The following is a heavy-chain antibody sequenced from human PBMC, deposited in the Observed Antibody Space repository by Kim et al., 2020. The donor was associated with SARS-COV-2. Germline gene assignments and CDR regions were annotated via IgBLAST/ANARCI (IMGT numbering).Heavy chain of an antibody. J-gene: IGHJ5*02. CDR1: GFTFSSYG. Sequence: GGSLRLSCAASGFTFSSYGMHWVRQAPGKGLEWVAVIWYDGSNKYYADSVKGRFTISRDNSKNTLYLQMNSLRAEDTAVYYCARDPVPDYGSGSYSVNWFDPWGQGTLVTVSS. CDR2: IWYDGSNK. V-gene: IGHV3-33*01. CDR3: ARDPVPDYGSGSYSVNWFDP. D-gene: IGHD3-10*01.